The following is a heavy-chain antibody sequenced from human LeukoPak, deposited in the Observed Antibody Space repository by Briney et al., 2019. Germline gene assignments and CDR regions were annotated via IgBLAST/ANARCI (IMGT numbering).Heavy chain of an antibody. Sequence: SETLSLTCTVSGYPINNAYYWVWIRQPPGRGLEWIGSLYHPDSTYYNPSLKSRVTLTADTSRNQFSLKLSFVTAADTAVYYCAKKERQSDFDYWGQGTLVTVSS. CDR3: AKKERQSDFDY. D-gene: IGHD1-26*01. CDR2: LYHPDST. CDR1: GYPINNAYY. J-gene: IGHJ4*02. V-gene: IGHV4-38-2*02.